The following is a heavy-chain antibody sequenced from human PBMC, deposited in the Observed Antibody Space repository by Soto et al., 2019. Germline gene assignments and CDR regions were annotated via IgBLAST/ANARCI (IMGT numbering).Heavy chain of an antibody. Sequence: PVGSLRLSCAASGFTFSSYGMHWVRQAPGKGLEWVAVISYDGSNKYYADSVKGRFTISRDNSKNTLYLQMNSLRAEDTAVYYCAKVHRDHGAFDIWGQGTMVTVSS. CDR1: GFTFSSYG. CDR2: ISYDGSNK. D-gene: IGHD2-21*01. CDR3: AKVHRDHGAFDI. J-gene: IGHJ3*02. V-gene: IGHV3-30*18.